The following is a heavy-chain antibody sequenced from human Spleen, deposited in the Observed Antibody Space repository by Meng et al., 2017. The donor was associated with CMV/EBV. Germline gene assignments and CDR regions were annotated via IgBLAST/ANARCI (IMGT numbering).Heavy chain of an antibody. J-gene: IGHJ4*02. CDR1: VGSISSNGYY. Sequence: QLQLQESGPRLVKPSETLSLTCTVSVGSISSNGYYWDWVRQHPGKGLEWIGAIYHSGSTSYNPSLQSRVTMFVDTSKNQFSLMLTSVTATDTAVYYCARRRGGSGRDCWGQGTLVTVSS. CDR2: IYHSGST. V-gene: IGHV4-39*01. D-gene: IGHD3-10*01. CDR3: ARRRGGSGRDC.